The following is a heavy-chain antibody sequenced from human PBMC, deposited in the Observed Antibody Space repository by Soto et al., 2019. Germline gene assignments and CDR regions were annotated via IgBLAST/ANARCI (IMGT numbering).Heavy chain of an antibody. Sequence: GGSLRLSCAASGFTFSSYWMSWVRQAPGKGPEWVANIKFDGSEKQYVDSVRGRFSISRDNFRNSLFLQMNSLRAGDTAIYYCVKDGGYCSSATCYSPRNHYFDSWGQGTLVTVSS. D-gene: IGHD2-2*01. CDR1: GFTFSSYW. CDR2: IKFDGSEK. J-gene: IGHJ4*02. CDR3: VKDGGYCSSATCYSPRNHYFDS. V-gene: IGHV3-7*03.